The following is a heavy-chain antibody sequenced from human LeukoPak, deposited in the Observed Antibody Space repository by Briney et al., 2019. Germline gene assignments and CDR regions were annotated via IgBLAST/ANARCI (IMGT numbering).Heavy chain of an antibody. D-gene: IGHD4-17*01. CDR1: GGSFSGYY. Sequence: PSETLSLTCAVYGGSFSGYYWSWIRQPPGKGLEWIGEINYSGSTNYNPSLKSRVTISVDKSKNHFSLKLRSVTAADTAVYYCAKVGYGDSYYYYYYYMDVWGKGTTVTVSS. CDR3: AKVGYGDSYYYYYYYMDV. V-gene: IGHV4-34*01. J-gene: IGHJ6*03. CDR2: INYSGST.